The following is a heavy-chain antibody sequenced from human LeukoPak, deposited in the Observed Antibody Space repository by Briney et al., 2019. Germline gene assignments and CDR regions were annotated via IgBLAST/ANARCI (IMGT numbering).Heavy chain of an antibody. J-gene: IGHJ4*02. CDR3: ARERRYYDSSGFDY. D-gene: IGHD3-22*01. Sequence: SETLSLTCTVSGGSISSSSYYWGWIRQPPGKGLEWIGSIYYSGSTYYNPSLKSRVTISVDTSKNQFSLKLSSVTAADTAVYYCARERRYYDSSGFDYWGQGTLVTVSS. CDR2: IYYSGST. CDR1: GGSISSSSYY. V-gene: IGHV4-39*07.